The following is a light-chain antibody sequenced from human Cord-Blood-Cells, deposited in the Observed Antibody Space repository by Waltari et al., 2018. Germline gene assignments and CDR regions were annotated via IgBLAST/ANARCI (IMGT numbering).Light chain of an antibody. V-gene: IGKV1-8*01. CDR1: QGISSY. CDR2: AAS. CDR3: QQYYSYPLT. Sequence: AIRMTQSPSPLSASTGDSVTITCRASQGISSYLAWYQQKPGKAPKLLIYAASTLQSGVPSRFSGSGSGTDFTLTISCLQSEDFATYYCQQYYSYPLTFGGGTKVEIK. J-gene: IGKJ4*01.